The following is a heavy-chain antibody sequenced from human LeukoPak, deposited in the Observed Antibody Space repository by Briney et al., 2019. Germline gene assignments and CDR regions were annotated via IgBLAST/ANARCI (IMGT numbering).Heavy chain of an antibody. CDR3: ARVTYDYVWGSYRYSENDAFDI. J-gene: IGHJ3*02. CDR2: IYYSGST. V-gene: IGHV4-39*07. CDR1: GGSISSSSYY. Sequence: PSETLSLTCTVSGGSISSSSYYWGWIRQPPGKGLEWIGSIYYSGSTYYNPSLKSRVTISVDTSKNQLSLKLSSVTAADTAVYYCARVTYDYVWGSYRYSENDAFDIWGQGTMVTVSS. D-gene: IGHD3-16*02.